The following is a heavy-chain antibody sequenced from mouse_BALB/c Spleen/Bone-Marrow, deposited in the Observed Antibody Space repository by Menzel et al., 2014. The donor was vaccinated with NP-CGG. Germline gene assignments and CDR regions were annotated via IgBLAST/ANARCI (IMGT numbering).Heavy chain of an antibody. Sequence: VKLVESGPGLVAPSQSLSITCTVSGFSLTSYGVHWVRQPPGKGLEWLGVIWAGGSTNYNSALMSRLSISKDNSKSQVFLKMNSLLTDDTAMYYCARAPLLRYHYAMDYWGQGTSVTVSS. J-gene: IGHJ4*01. CDR2: IWAGGST. CDR3: ARAPLLRYHYAMDY. D-gene: IGHD1-1*01. CDR1: GFSLTSYG. V-gene: IGHV2-9*02.